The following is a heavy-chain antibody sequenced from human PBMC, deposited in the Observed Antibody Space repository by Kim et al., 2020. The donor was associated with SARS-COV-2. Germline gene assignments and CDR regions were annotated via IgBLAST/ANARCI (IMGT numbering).Heavy chain of an antibody. V-gene: IGHV3-33*05. D-gene: IGHD5-18*01. Sequence: GGSLRLSCAASGFTFSSYGMHWVRQAPGKGLEWVAVISYDGSNKYYADSVKGRFTISRDNSKNTLYLQMNSLRAEDTAVYYCARVGYSYLFDYWGQGTLVTVSS. CDR1: GFTFSSYG. CDR2: ISYDGSNK. CDR3: ARVGYSYLFDY. J-gene: IGHJ4*02.